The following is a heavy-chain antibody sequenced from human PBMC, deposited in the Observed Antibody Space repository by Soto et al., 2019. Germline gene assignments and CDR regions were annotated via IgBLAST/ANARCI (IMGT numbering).Heavy chain of an antibody. D-gene: IGHD3-3*01. CDR1: GYTLPELP. Sequence: ASVKVSCKVSGYTLPELPIHWVRQAPGKGLEWMGGFDPEDGEPIYAQKFQSRVTMTQDTSTDTAYMEMSSLKSEDTAAYYCAAQPTYFDFWSDYPPWFDPWGQGTLVTVSS. J-gene: IGHJ5*02. CDR2: FDPEDGEP. V-gene: IGHV1-24*01. CDR3: AAQPTYFDFWSDYPPWFDP.